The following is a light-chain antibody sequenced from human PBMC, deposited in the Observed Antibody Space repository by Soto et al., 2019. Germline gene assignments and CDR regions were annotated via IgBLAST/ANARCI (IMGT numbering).Light chain of an antibody. CDR1: QNINTW. J-gene: IGKJ1*01. V-gene: IGKV1-5*03. CDR2: KAS. Sequence: DIQMTQSPSTLSASVGDRVTITCRASQNINTWLAWYQQKPGKAPKLLILKASTLESGVPSRFSGSGSGTEFTLTISSLQPDDLGTYYCQQYNNYFWAFGQGTKVDIK. CDR3: QQYNNYFWA.